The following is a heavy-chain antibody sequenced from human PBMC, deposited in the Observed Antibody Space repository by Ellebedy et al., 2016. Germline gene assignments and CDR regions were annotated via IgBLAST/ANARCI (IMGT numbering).Heavy chain of an antibody. CDR2: MNPNSGNT. V-gene: IGHV1-8*01. Sequence: ASVKVSCXASGYTFTTYDINWVRQATGQGLEWMGWMNPNSGNTGYAQKFQGRVTMTRNTSISTAYMELSSLRSEDTAVYFCARVDCSSTSCYPDFWGQGTLVTVSS. CDR1: GYTFTTYD. J-gene: IGHJ4*02. CDR3: ARVDCSSTSCYPDF. D-gene: IGHD2-2*01.